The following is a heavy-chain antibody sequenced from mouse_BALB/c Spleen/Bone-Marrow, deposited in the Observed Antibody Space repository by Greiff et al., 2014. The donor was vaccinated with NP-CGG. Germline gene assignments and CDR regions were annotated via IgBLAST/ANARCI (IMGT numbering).Heavy chain of an antibody. Sequence: VQLVESGAELVKPGTSVKLSCKASGYTFTSHYIYWVKQRPGQGLKWIGEINPNYGGTNFNEKFKSKATLTVDKSSSTAYMQLSSLTSEDSAVYYCTRLSLLRGYFDYWGQGTTLTVSS. V-gene: IGHV1S81*02. CDR2: INPNYGGT. CDR1: GYTFTSHY. D-gene: IGHD1-2*01. J-gene: IGHJ2*01. CDR3: TRLSLLRGYFDY.